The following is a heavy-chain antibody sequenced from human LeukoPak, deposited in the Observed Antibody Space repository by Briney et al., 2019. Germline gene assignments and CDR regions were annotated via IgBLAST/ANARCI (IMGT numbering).Heavy chain of an antibody. D-gene: IGHD5-24*01. J-gene: IGHJ4*02. CDR2: IYYSGST. Sequence: TSETLSLTCAVYGGSFSGYYWSWIRQPPGKGLEWIGYIYYSGSTNYNPSLKSRVTISVDTSKNQFSLKLSSVTAADTAAYYCARVGGYGERWLQFNYWGQGTLVTVSS. V-gene: IGHV4-59*01. CDR3: ARVGGYGERWLQFNY. CDR1: GGSFSGYY.